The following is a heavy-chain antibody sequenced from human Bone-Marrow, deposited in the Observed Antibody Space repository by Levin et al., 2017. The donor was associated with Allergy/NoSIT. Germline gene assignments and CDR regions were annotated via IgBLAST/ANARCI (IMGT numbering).Heavy chain of an antibody. CDR1: AFTFSAYG. V-gene: IGHV3-33*06. J-gene: IGHJ4*02. Sequence: GGSLRLSCAASAFTFSAYGMHWVRQAPGRGLEWVAVIWYDGSDRYYADSVKGRFTISRDNSKNTLSLQLSSLRAEDTALYYCAKMSVRCSGGRCYSGDLDCWGQGTLVSVSS. CDR2: IWYDGSDR. D-gene: IGHD2-15*01. CDR3: AKMSVRCSGGRCYSGDLDC.